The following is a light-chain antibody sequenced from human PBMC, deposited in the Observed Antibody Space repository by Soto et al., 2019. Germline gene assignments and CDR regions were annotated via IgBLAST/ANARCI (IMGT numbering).Light chain of an antibody. V-gene: IGLV2-14*01. J-gene: IGLJ2*01. Sequence: QSALTQPASVSGSPGQSIAISCTGTNSDVGGYNYVSWYQQHPGKAPKLMIYDVTNRPSGVSNRFSGSKSGNTASLTISGLQAEDEAAYYRSSYTTSSTLVFGGGTQLTVL. CDR1: NSDVGGYNY. CDR3: SSYTTSSTLV. CDR2: DVT.